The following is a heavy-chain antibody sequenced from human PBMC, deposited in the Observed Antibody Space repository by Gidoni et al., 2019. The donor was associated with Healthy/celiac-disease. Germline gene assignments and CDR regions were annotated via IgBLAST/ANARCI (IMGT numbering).Heavy chain of an antibody. D-gene: IGHD3-22*01. CDR2: ISGSGGST. CDR1: GFTFSSYA. CDR3: AKDSILGPVGDSKGY. Sequence: EVQLLESGGGLVQPGGSLRLSCAASGFTFSSYAMSWVRQAPGKGVEWVSAISGSGGSTYYADSVKGRFTISRDNSKNTLYLQMNSLRAEDTAVYYCAKDSILGPVGDSKGYWGQGTLVTVSS. V-gene: IGHV3-23*01. J-gene: IGHJ4*02.